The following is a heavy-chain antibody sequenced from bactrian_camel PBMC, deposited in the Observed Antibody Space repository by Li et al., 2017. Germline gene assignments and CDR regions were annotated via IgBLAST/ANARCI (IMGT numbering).Heavy chain of an antibody. J-gene: IGHJ6*01. CDR2: IDSDESIS. CDR1: EYAYS. CDR3: AVHSGYCYGGGPEGRAGDFAY. Sequence: VQLAESGGGSVQAGGSLRLSCACSEYAYSIAWFRQIPGKEREGVARIDSDESISYADSVKGRFIISKDSAKNTLYLQMSSLKPEDTATYYCAVHSGYCYGGGPEGRAGDFAYWGQGTQVTVS. D-gene: IGHD2*01. V-gene: IGHV3S61*01.